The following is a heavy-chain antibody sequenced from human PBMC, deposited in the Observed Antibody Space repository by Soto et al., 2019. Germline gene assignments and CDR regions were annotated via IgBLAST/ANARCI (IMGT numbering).Heavy chain of an antibody. CDR3: ARLQGYCSGGSCYPRQAFDI. V-gene: IGHV3-21*01. CDR2: ISSSSSYI. CDR1: GFTFSSYS. J-gene: IGHJ3*02. Sequence: PVGSLRLSCAASGFTFSSYSMNWVRQAPGKGLEWVSSISSSSSYIYYADSVKGRFTISRDNAKNSLYLQMNSLRAEDTAVYYCARLQGYCSGGSCYPRQAFDIWGQGTMVTVSS. D-gene: IGHD2-15*01.